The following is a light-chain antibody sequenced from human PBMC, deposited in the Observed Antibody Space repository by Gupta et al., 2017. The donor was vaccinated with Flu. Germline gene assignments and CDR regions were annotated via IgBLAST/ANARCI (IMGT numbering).Light chain of an antibody. CDR3: CSYIGSIHVG. Sequence: SSDVGAYNLVSWYQQHPGEAPKLLLYETTERPAGVSSRFSGSKSGDTASLTISGLQPEDEATYYCCSYIGSIHVGFGGGAVVTVL. CDR2: ETT. V-gene: IGLV2-23*01. J-gene: IGLJ2*01. CDR1: SSDVGAYNL.